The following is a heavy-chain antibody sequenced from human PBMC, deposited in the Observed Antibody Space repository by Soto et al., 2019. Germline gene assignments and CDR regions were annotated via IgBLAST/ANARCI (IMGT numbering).Heavy chain of an antibody. D-gene: IGHD2-15*01. Sequence: QVQLQQWGAGLLKPSETLSLTCAVYGGSFSGYYWTWVRQSPGKGLEWIGEVSHSGTTNYNPSLKRRVTISQDTSKNQFSLHLTSETAADTAVYYSARYGGTPIGYFDLWGRGTLVTVSS. CDR3: ARYGGTPIGYFDL. CDR1: GGSFSGYY. V-gene: IGHV4-34*01. J-gene: IGHJ2*01. CDR2: VSHSGTT.